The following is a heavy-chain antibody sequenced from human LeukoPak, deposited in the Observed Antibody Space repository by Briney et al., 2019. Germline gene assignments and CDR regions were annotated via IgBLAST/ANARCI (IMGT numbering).Heavy chain of an antibody. CDR3: ARESAAVAGTSDY. V-gene: IGHV4-34*01. D-gene: IGHD6-19*01. J-gene: IGHJ4*02. CDR2: INHSGST. Sequence: PSETLSLTCAVYGGSFSGYYWSWIRQPPGKGLVWIGEINHSGSTNYNPSLKSRVTISVDTSKNQFSLKLSSVTAADTAVYYCARESAAVAGTSDYWGQGTLVTVSS. CDR1: GGSFSGYY.